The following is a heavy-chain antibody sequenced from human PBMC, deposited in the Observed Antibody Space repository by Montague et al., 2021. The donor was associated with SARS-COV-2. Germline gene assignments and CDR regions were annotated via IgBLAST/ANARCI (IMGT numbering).Heavy chain of an antibody. J-gene: IGHJ5*02. Sequence: DSVKGRFTISRDTSENTLYLQMNSLRAEDTAMYFCTRAPNGDLLWFDPWGQGTQVTVTS. D-gene: IGHD3-9*01. CDR3: TRAPNGDLLWFDP. V-gene: IGHV3-30*07.